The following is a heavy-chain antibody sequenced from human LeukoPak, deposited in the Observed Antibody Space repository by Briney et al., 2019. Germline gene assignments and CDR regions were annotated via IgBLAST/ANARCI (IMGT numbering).Heavy chain of an antibody. CDR3: ARHQEGMVRGVLYYMDV. V-gene: IGHV4-39*01. J-gene: IGHJ6*03. D-gene: IGHD3-10*01. CDR2: IYYSGIT. Sequence: PSETLSLTCTVSGASISSSDRYWGWIRQPPGKGLEWIGSIYYSGITYHNPSLKSRVTICVDTSNTQFSLKMSSVTAADTAVYFCARHQEGMVRGVLYYMDVWGKGTTVIISS. CDR1: GASISSSDRY.